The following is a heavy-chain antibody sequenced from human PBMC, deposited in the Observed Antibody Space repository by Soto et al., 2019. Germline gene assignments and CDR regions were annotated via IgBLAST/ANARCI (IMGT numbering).Heavy chain of an antibody. CDR1: GGAIGSGGYS. J-gene: IGHJ3*02. CDR2: IYHSGST. CDR3: ARVQYYYDSSGYFEGGEAFDI. Sequence: PSETLSLTCAVSGGAIGSGGYSWSWIRQPPGKGLEWIGYIYHSGSTYYNPSLKSRVTISVDRSKNQFSLKLSSVTAADTAVYYCARVQYYYDSSGYFEGGEAFDIWGQGTMVTVS. V-gene: IGHV4-30-2*01. D-gene: IGHD3-22*01.